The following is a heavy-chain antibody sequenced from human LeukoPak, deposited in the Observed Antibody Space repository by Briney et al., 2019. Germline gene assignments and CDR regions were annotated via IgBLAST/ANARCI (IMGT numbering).Heavy chain of an antibody. V-gene: IGHV3-53*01. CDR3: ARDVPSAFDY. Sequence: PGGSLRLSCAASGFTVSSNYMSWVRQAPGKGLEWVSVIYNDGHGGNTYYADSVKGRFTVSRDNAKNSLYLQMNSLRAEDTAVYYCARDVPSAFDYWGQGTLVTVSS. J-gene: IGHJ4*02. D-gene: IGHD6-25*01. CDR2: IYNDGHGGNT. CDR1: GFTVSSNY.